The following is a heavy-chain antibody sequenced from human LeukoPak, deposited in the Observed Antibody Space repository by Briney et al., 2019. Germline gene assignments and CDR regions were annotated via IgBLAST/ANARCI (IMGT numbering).Heavy chain of an antibody. J-gene: IGHJ4*02. D-gene: IGHD4-17*01. V-gene: IGHV1-46*01. CDR2: INPSGGST. CDR3: ARTIRGDYASTLFDY. CDR1: GYTFTSYY. Sequence: GASVKVSCKASGYTFTSYYMHWVRQAPGQGLEWMGIINPSGGSTSYAQKFQGRVTMTRDTSTSTVYMELSSLRSEDTAVYYCARTIRGDYASTLFDYWGQGTLVTVSS.